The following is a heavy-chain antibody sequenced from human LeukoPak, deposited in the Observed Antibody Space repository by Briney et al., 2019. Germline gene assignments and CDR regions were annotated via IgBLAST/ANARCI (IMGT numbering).Heavy chain of an antibody. D-gene: IGHD3-22*01. J-gene: IGHJ4*02. CDR1: GFTFGDYA. V-gene: IGHV3-49*04. CDR3: TGYYDSSGYYIVDY. Sequence: GGSLRLSCTASGFTFGDYAMSWVRQAPGKGLEWVGFIRSKAYGGTTEYAASVKGIFTISRDDSKSIAYLQMNSLKTEDTAVYYCTGYYDSSGYYIVDYWGQGTLVTVS. CDR2: IRSKAYGGTT.